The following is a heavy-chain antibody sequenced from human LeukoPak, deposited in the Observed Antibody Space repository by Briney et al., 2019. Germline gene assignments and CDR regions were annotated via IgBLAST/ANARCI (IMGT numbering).Heavy chain of an antibody. D-gene: IGHD3-16*01. J-gene: IGHJ4*02. CDR2: IIPIFGTA. Sequence: SVKVSCKASGGTFSSYAISWVRQAPGQGLEWMGGIIPIFGTANYAQKFQGRVTITTDESTSTAYMELSSLRSEDTAVYYCARVVMGGYYFDYWGQGTLVTVSS. V-gene: IGHV1-69*05. CDR1: GGTFSSYA. CDR3: ARVVMGGYYFDY.